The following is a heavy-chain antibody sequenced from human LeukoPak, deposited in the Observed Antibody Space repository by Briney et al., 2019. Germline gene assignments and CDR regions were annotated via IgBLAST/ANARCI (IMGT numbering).Heavy chain of an antibody. D-gene: IGHD6-13*01. CDR3: ARDPVSQQLHYYYYMDV. Sequence: ASVKVSCKASGYTFTGYYMHWVRQAPGQGLEWMGWINPNSGGTNYAQKFQGRVTMTRDTSISTAYMELSRLRSDDTAVYYCARDPVSQQLHYYYYMDVWGKGTTVTVSS. J-gene: IGHJ6*03. V-gene: IGHV1-2*02. CDR2: INPNSGGT. CDR1: GYTFTGYY.